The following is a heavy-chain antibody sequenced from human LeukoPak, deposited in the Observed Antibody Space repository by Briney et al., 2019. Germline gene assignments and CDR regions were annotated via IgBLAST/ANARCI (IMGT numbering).Heavy chain of an antibody. D-gene: IGHD2-2*01. Sequence: GASVKVSCKVSGYTFTSYDINWVRQATGQGLEWMGWMNPNSGNTGYAQKFQGRVTMTRNTSISTAYMELSSLRSEDTAVYYCARGPRIVVQVGPYYSDYWGQGTLVTVSS. J-gene: IGHJ4*02. CDR1: GYTFTSYD. CDR3: ARGPRIVVQVGPYYSDY. V-gene: IGHV1-8*01. CDR2: MNPNSGNT.